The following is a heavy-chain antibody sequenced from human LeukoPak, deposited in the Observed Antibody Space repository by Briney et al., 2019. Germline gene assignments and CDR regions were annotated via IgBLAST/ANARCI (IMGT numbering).Heavy chain of an antibody. CDR3: ARDYYDSSGYYGRGGFYYMDV. J-gene: IGHJ6*03. Sequence: SETLSLTCTVSSGSISSYFWSWIRQPAGKGLEWLGRIYTSGSTNYNPSLKSRVTISIDKSKNQFSLKLSSVTAADTAVYYYARDYYDSSGYYGRGGFYYMDVWGKGTTVTVSS. V-gene: IGHV4-4*07. CDR2: IYTSGST. CDR1: SGSISSYF. D-gene: IGHD3-22*01.